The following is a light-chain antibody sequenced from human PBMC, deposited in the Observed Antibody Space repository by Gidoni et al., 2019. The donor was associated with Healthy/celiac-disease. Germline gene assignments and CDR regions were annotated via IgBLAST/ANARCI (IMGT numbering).Light chain of an antibody. V-gene: IGKV3-20*01. CDR1: QSVSSSN. CDR2: GAS. J-gene: IGKJ2*01. CDR3: QQYGSSPYT. Sequence: EIVLTQSPGTLSLSPWERATLSCRASQSVSSSNLAWYQQKPGQAPRLLIYGASSRATGIPDRFSGSGSGTDFTLTISRLEPEDFAVYYCQQYGSSPYTFGQGTKLEIK.